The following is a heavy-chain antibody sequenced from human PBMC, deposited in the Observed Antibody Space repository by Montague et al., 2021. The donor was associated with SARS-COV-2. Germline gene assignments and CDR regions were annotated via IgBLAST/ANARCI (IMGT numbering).Heavy chain of an antibody. V-gene: IGHV4-34*01. D-gene: IGHD3-22*01. Sequence: SETLSLTCTVSGGSISSHYWSWIRQPPGKGLEWIGEINHGGITNYSPSLKSRVTISADTSKNQFSLKLKSVTAADTANYYCARGHQGVAMIVVVMIGAEYYFDYWGQGSLVTVSS. CDR1: GGSISSHY. CDR2: INHGGIT. CDR3: ARGHQGVAMIVVVMIGAEYYFDY. J-gene: IGHJ4*02.